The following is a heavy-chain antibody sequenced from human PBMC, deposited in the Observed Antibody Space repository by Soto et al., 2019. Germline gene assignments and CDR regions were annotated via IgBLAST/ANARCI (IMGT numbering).Heavy chain of an antibody. CDR1: GFSLSTSGVG. V-gene: IGHV2-5*02. J-gene: IGHJ4*02. D-gene: IGHD1-7*01. CDR2: IYWDDDK. CDR3: AHRLSGDTGNWNYGAFDY. Sequence: SGPTLVNPTQTLTLTCTFSGFSLSTSGVGVGWIRQPPGEALEWLALIYWDDDKRYNPSLKSRFTITKDTSKNQVVLTMTNMDPVDTATYSCAHRLSGDTGNWNYGAFDYWGQGTLVTVSS.